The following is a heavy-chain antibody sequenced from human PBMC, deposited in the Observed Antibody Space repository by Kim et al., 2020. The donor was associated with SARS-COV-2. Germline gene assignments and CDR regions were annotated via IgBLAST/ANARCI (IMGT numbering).Heavy chain of an antibody. CDR3: ASHHSDYAFDY. Sequence: SETLSLTCAVYGGSFSGYYWSWIRQPPGKGLEWIGEINHSGSTNYNPSLKSRVTISVDTSKNQFSLKLSSVTAADTAVYYCASHHSDYAFDYWGQGTLVTVSS. CDR1: GGSFSGYY. CDR2: INHSGST. D-gene: IGHD4-4*01. J-gene: IGHJ4*02. V-gene: IGHV4-34*01.